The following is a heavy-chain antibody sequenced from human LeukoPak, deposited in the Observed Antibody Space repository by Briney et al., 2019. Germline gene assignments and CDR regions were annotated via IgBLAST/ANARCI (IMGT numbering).Heavy chain of an antibody. D-gene: IGHD5-18*01. V-gene: IGHV3-23*01. CDR3: AKDLERGQLWLRGCFDY. Sequence: GGSLRLSCAASGFTFSSYAMSWVRQAPGKGLEWVSAISGSGGSTYYADSVKGRFAISRDNSKNTLYLQMNSLRAEDTAVYYCAKDLERGQLWLRGCFDYWGQGTLVTVSS. CDR1: GFTFSSYA. J-gene: IGHJ4*02. CDR2: ISGSGGST.